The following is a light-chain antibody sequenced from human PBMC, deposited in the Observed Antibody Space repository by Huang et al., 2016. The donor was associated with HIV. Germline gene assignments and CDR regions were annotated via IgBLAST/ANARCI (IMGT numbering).Light chain of an antibody. J-gene: IGKJ1*01. CDR2: GAS. Sequence: EIVMTQSPATRSLSPGERAIGLCRTSQSVNTNLAWYQQKPGQAPRLLIFGASTRATGVPARFNGGGSETEFTLTIDSLQSEDFAVYYCHQYNDWPPWTFGQGTKVEI. CDR1: QSVNTN. CDR3: HQYNDWPPWT. V-gene: IGKV3-15*01.